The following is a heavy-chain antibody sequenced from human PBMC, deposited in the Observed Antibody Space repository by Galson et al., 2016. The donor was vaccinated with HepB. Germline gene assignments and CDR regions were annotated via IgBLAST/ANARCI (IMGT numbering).Heavy chain of an antibody. Sequence: ETLSLTCIVSGGSVRSDDHYWNWIRQSPGRGPEWIGYIYYSGVTNYSPSLESRITISIDTSKNQFSLKLRSLTAADTAVYYCARCEARDYHGSSGPYFDTWGQGTLVTVSS. J-gene: IGHJ5*02. D-gene: IGHD3-22*01. CDR2: IYYSGVT. CDR3: ARCEARDYHGSSGPYFDT. CDR1: GGSVRSDDHY. V-gene: IGHV4-61*08.